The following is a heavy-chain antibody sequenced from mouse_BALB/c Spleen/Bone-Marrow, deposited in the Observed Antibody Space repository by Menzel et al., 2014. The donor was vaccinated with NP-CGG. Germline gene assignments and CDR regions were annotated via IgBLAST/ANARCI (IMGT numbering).Heavy chain of an antibody. V-gene: IGHV5-6-2*01. J-gene: IGHJ2*01. Sequence: LQQSGGGLVKLGGSLKLSCAASGFTFSSYYMFWVRQTPEKRLELVAAINSNGGSTFNPDTVKGRFIISRDNAKNTLYLQMSSLKSEDTALYYCARHGGYGNYFDYWGQGTTLTVSS. CDR3: ARHGGYGNYFDY. D-gene: IGHD2-10*02. CDR1: GFTFSSYY. CDR2: INSNGGST.